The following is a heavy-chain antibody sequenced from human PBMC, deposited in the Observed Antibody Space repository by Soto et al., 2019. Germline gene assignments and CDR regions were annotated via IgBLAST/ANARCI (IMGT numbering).Heavy chain of an antibody. Sequence: QLQLQESGPGLVKPSETLSLTCTVSGGSISSSSYYWGWIRQPPGKGLEWIGSIYYSGSTYYNPSLKSRVTISVDTSKNQFSLKLSSVTAADTAVYYCARHRGYGDYVRRVDYWGQGTLVTVSS. V-gene: IGHV4-39*01. CDR1: GGSISSSSYY. J-gene: IGHJ4*02. CDR3: ARHRGYGDYVRRVDY. CDR2: IYYSGST. D-gene: IGHD4-17*01.